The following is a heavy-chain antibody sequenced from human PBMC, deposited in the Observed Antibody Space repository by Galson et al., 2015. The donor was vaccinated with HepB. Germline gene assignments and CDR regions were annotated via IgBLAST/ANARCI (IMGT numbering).Heavy chain of an antibody. D-gene: IGHD6-13*01. Sequence: QSGAEVKKPGESLTISCTSSGYSFTSYWIGWVRQMPGKGLEWMGRTDPSDSYTNYSPSFQGHVTISADKSISTAYLQWSSLKASDTAMYYRARYSSAAVDYWGQGTLVTASS. CDR2: TDPSDSYT. CDR3: ARYSSAAVDY. V-gene: IGHV5-10-1*01. J-gene: IGHJ4*02. CDR1: GYSFTSYW.